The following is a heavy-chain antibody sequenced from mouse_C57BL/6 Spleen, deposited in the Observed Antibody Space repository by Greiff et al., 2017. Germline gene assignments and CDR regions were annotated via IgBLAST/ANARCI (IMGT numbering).Heavy chain of an antibody. V-gene: IGHV1-82*01. CDR2: IYPGDGDT. J-gene: IGHJ1*03. D-gene: IGHD2-3*01. Sequence: VQLQQSGPELVKPGASVKISCKASGYAFSSSWMNWVKQRPGKGLEWIGRIYPGDGDTTYNGKFKGKATLTAAKSSSTAYMQLSSLTAEDSAVYFCARRGGYFGYFDDWGTGTTVTVAS. CDR1: GYAFSSSW. CDR3: ARRGGYFGYFDD.